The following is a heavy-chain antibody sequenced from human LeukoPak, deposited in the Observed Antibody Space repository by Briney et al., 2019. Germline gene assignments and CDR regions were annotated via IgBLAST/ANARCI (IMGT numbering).Heavy chain of an antibody. V-gene: IGHV4-31*03. CDR2: IYYSGST. CDR3: AGSREYSSGWDDY. D-gene: IGHD6-19*01. Sequence: SETLSLTCTVSGGSISSGGYYWSWIRQHPGKGLEWIGYIYYSGSTYYNPSLKSRVTISVDTSKNQFSLKLSSVTAADTAVYYCAGSREYSSGWDDYWGQGTLVTVSS. CDR1: GGSISSGGYY. J-gene: IGHJ4*02.